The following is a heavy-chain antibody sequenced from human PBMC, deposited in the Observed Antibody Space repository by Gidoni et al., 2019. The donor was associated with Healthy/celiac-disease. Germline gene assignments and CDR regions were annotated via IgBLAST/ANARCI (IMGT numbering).Heavy chain of an antibody. CDR1: GFTVSSNY. J-gene: IGHJ4*02. CDR3: ARDGLYGSGSYKY. CDR2: IYSGGST. Sequence: EVQLVESGGGLIQPGGSLRLSCAASGFTVSSNYMSWVRQAPGKGLEWVSVIYSGGSTYYADSVKGRFTISRDNSKNTLYLQMNSLRAEDTAVYYCARDGLYGSGSYKYWGQGTLVTVSS. V-gene: IGHV3-53*01. D-gene: IGHD3-10*01.